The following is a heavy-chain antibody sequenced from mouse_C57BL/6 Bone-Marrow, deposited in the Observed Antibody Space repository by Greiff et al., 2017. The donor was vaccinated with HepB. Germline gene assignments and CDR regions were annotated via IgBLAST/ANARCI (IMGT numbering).Heavy chain of an antibody. CDR2: IDPANGNT. J-gene: IGHJ3*01. D-gene: IGHD1-1*01. Sequence: EVQLQQSVAELVRPGASVKLSCTASGFNIKNTYMHWVKQRPEQGLEWIGRIDPANGNTKYAPKFQGKATITADTSSNTAYLQLSSLTSEDTAIYYCAGPHYYGSSPAWFAYWGQGTLVTVSA. V-gene: IGHV14-3*01. CDR1: GFNIKNTY. CDR3: AGPHYYGSSPAWFAY.